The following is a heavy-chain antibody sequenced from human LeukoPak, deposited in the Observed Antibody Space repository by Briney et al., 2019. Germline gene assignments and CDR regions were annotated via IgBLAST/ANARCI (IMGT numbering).Heavy chain of an antibody. Sequence: GGSLRLSCAASGVTLRNYAMTWIRQAPGKGLQWVSVISGDGESTYYADSVRGRFTISRDNSKNTMYLQMNNLQAEDTAIYYCAKDRDCSSTGCYVFANWGQGTLVTVSS. CDR3: AKDRDCSSTGCYVFAN. J-gene: IGHJ4*02. V-gene: IGHV3-23*01. D-gene: IGHD2-2*01. CDR2: ISGDGEST. CDR1: GVTLRNYA.